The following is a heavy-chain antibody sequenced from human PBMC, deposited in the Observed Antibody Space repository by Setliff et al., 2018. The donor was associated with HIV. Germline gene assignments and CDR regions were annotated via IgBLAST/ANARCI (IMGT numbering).Heavy chain of an antibody. V-gene: IGHV4-61*09. CDR1: GGSISSGSYY. CDR2: IYTSGSA. J-gene: IGHJ3*02. Sequence: SETLSLTCTVSGGSISSGSYYWSWIRQPAGKGLEWIGHIYTSGSANYNPSLKSRVTMSVDPSKNQFSLKLSSVTAADTAVYYCARDRPDLYYDSSGDAFDIWAQGTMVTVSS. D-gene: IGHD3-22*01. CDR3: ARDRPDLYYDSSGDAFDI.